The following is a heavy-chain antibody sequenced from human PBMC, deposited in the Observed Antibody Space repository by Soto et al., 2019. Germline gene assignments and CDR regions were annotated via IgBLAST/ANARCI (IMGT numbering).Heavy chain of an antibody. D-gene: IGHD6-13*01. J-gene: IGHJ4*02. CDR2: ISSSSSYI. CDR3: ARDRYSSSWRFDY. V-gene: IGHV3-21*01. Sequence: AGGSLRLSCAASGFTFSSYSMNWVRQAPGKGLEWVSSISSSSSYIYYADSVKGRFTISRDNAKNSLYLQMNSLRAEDTAVYYCARDRYSSSWRFDYWGQGTLVTVSS. CDR1: GFTFSSYS.